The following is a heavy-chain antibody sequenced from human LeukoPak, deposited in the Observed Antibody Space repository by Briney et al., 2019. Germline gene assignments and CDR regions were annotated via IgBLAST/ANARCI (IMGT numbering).Heavy chain of an antibody. CDR1: GFTFRTYG. CDR3: AKYGSGLRDY. D-gene: IGHD3-10*01. Sequence: GGSLRLSCAASGFTFRTYGFSWVRQAPGKGLEWVSTVSSSGGSTYYADSVKGRFTISRDNSKNTLYLQMNRLRAEDTAVYYCAKYGSGLRDYWGQGTLVTVSS. CDR2: VSSSGGST. J-gene: IGHJ4*02. V-gene: IGHV3-23*01.